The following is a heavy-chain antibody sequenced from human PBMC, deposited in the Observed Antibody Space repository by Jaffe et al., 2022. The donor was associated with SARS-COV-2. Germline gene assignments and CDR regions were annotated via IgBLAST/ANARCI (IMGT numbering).Heavy chain of an antibody. D-gene: IGHD5-18*01. CDR1: GFTFSSYG. J-gene: IGHJ3*02. CDR2: IWYDGSNK. CDR3: ARDVDTAMVGFLHAFDI. Sequence: QVQLVESGGGVVQPGRSLRLSCAASGFTFSSYGMHWVRQAPGKGLEWVAVIWYDGSNKYYADSVKGRFTISRDNSKNTLYLQMNSLRAEDTAVYYCARDVDTAMVGFLHAFDIWGQGTMVTVSS. V-gene: IGHV3-33*01.